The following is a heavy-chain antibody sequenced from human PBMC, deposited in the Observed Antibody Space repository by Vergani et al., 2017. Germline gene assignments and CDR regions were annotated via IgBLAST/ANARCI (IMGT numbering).Heavy chain of an antibody. CDR3: ETPKKVTTGGMEV. V-gene: IGHV1-69-2*01. CDR2: VDPEDGET. J-gene: IGHJ6*02. D-gene: IGHD4-17*01. CDR1: GYTFSDHY. Sequence: EVQLVQSGAEVKKPGATMNISCNVSGYTFSDHYMHWVIQAPGKGLEWMGLVDPEDGETIYAEKLKGRVTIAADTSTDTAHVELSSLRSEDTAVYYCETPKKVTTGGMEVWGQGTTVIVSS.